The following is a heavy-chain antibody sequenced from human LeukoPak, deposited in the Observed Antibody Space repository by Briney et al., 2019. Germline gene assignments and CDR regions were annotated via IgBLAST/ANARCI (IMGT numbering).Heavy chain of an antibody. V-gene: IGHV3-66*02. CDR1: GFTVSSNY. Sequence: GGSLRLSCAASGFTVSSNYMSWVRQAPGKGLEWGSVIYSGGSTYYADSVKGRFTISRDNSKSTLYLQMNSLRAEDTAVYYCARESGPYGSGRGIFDYWGQGTLVTVSS. CDR3: ARESGPYGSGRGIFDY. CDR2: IYSGGST. J-gene: IGHJ4*02. D-gene: IGHD3-10*01.